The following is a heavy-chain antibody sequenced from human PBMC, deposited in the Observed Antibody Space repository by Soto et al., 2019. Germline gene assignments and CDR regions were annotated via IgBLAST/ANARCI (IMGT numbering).Heavy chain of an antibody. V-gene: IGHV3-30-3*01. D-gene: IGHD6-13*01. CDR2: ISYVGSNK. J-gene: IGHJ6*02. Sequence: HPGGSLRLSCAASGFTFSSYAMHWVRQAPGKGLEWVAVISYVGSNKYYADSVKGRFTISRDNSKNTLYLQMNSLRAEDTAVYYCARSSWFYYYYGMDVWGQGTTVTVSS. CDR3: ARSSWFYYYYGMDV. CDR1: GFTFSSYA.